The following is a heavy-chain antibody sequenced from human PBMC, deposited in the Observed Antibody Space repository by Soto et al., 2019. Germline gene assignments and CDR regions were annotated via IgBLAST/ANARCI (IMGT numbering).Heavy chain of an antibody. Sequence: SETPSLTCTVSGGSISSGGYYWSWIRQHPGKGLEWIGYIYYSGSTYYNPSLKSRVTISVDTSKNQFSLKLSSVTAADTAVYYCARVESIVGATYDAFDIWGQGTMVTVSS. CDR2: IYYSGST. V-gene: IGHV4-31*03. D-gene: IGHD1-26*01. CDR1: GGSISSGGYY. CDR3: ARVESIVGATYDAFDI. J-gene: IGHJ3*02.